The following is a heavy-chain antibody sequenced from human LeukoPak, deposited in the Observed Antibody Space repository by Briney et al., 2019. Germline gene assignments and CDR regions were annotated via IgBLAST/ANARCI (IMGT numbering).Heavy chain of an antibody. CDR1: GFTFSSYG. D-gene: IGHD2-2*01. V-gene: IGHV3-33*01. CDR2: IWYDGSNK. J-gene: IGHJ4*02. CDR3: ASGIVEVAGLSDHIDY. Sequence: GGSLRLSCAASGFTFSSYGMHWVRQAPGKGLEWVAVIWYDGSNKYYADSVKGRFTISRDNSKNTLYLQINSLRADDTALYFCASGIVEVAGLSDHIDYWGKGTLITVSS.